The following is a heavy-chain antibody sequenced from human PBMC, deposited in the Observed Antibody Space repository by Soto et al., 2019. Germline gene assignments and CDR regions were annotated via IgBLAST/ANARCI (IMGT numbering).Heavy chain of an antibody. CDR2: IYYSGST. CDR1: GGSISTYY. CDR3: ARGKFPFTFDY. Sequence: PSETLSLTCTVSGGSISTYYWSWIRQPPGKGLEWIGYIYYSGSTNYNPSLKSRDTISEYASKNPFSLKLTSGTAADTAVYYCARGKFPFTFDYWGQGTLGLGSS. V-gene: IGHV4-59*01. J-gene: IGHJ4*02.